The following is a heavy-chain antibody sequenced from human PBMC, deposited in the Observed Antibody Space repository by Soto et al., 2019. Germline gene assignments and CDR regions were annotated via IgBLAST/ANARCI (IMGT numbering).Heavy chain of an antibody. Sequence: QVQLVQSGAEVKKPGSSVKVSCKASGGTFSSYTISWVRQAPGQGLEWMGRIIPILGIANYAQKFQGRVTITADKSTSTAYMELSSLRSEDTAVYYCATKDMTTVTTSLWYFDLWGRGTLVTVSS. V-gene: IGHV1-69*02. J-gene: IGHJ2*01. CDR3: ATKDMTTVTTSLWYFDL. CDR1: GGTFSSYT. CDR2: IIPILGIA. D-gene: IGHD4-17*01.